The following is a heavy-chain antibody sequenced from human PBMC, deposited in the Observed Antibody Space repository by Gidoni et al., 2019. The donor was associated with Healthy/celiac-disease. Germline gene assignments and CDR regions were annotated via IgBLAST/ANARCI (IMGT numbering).Heavy chain of an antibody. CDR1: GGSVSSGSYY. CDR3: ASLAGYSSVHMGGY. J-gene: IGHJ4*02. D-gene: IGHD6-19*01. V-gene: IGHV4-61*01. Sequence: TCTVSGGSVSSGSYYWSWIRQPPGKGLEWIGYIYYSGSTNYNPSLKSRVTISVDTSKNQFSLKLSSVTAADTAVYYCASLAGYSSVHMGGYWGQGTLVTVSS. CDR2: IYYSGST.